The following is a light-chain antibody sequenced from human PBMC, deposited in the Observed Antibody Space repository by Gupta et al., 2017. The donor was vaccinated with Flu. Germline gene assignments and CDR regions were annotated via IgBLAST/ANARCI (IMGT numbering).Light chain of an antibody. Sequence: SALTQPPSASGSPGQSITISCTGTSSDIGAYKYVYWHQQHAGKAPKLIIYEVTKRPSGVPDRFSGSKSGNTASLTVSGLQAEDEGDYYRSSHTVSDTFVFGTGTAVTVL. CDR2: EVT. J-gene: IGLJ1*01. V-gene: IGLV2-8*01. CDR3: SSHTVSDTFV. CDR1: SSDIGAYKY.